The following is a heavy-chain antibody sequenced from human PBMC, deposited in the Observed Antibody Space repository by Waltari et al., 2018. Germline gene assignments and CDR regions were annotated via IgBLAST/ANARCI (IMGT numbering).Heavy chain of an antibody. D-gene: IGHD3-22*01. CDR3: ARGGWLFSYYYYYGMDV. J-gene: IGHJ6*02. CDR1: GGSISSYY. V-gene: IGHV4-59*08. CDR2: IYYSGST. Sequence: QVQLQESGPGLVKPSETLSLTCTVSGGSISSYYWSWLRQPPGKGLEWIGYIYYSGSTNYNPSLKSRVTISVDTSKNQFSLKLSSVTAADTAVYYCARGGWLFSYYYYYGMDVWGQGTTVTVSS.